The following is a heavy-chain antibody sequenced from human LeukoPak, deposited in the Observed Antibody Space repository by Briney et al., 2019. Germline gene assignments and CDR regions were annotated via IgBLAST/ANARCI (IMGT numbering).Heavy chain of an antibody. J-gene: IGHJ5*02. CDR2: ISYSGST. D-gene: IGHD6-6*01. Sequence: SKTLSLTCTVSGGSISSQYWSWIRQPPGKGLEWIGYISYSGSTSYNPSLKSRVTISVDTSKSQFSLRLRSVTAADTAVYYCARDIISEYSRSHSHFDPWGLGTLVTVSS. CDR1: GGSISSQY. CDR3: ARDIISEYSRSHSHFDP. V-gene: IGHV4-59*11.